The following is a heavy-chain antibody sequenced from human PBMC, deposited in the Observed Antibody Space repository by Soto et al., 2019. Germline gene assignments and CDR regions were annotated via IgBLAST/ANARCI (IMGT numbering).Heavy chain of an antibody. D-gene: IGHD5-18*01. Sequence: ASVKVSCKASGYTFTSYGISWVRQAPGQGLEWMGWISAYNGNTNYAQKLQGRVTTTTDTSTSTAYMELRSLRSDDTAVYYCARVKYSYGYIYIFYYYGMDVWGQGTTVTV. V-gene: IGHV1-18*01. CDR2: ISAYNGNT. CDR1: GYTFTSYG. J-gene: IGHJ6*02. CDR3: ARVKYSYGYIYIFYYYGMDV.